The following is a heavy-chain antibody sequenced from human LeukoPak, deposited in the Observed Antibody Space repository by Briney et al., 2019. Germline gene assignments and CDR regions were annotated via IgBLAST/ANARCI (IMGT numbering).Heavy chain of an antibody. D-gene: IGHD3-22*01. J-gene: IGHJ3*02. Sequence: GGSLRLSCAASGFTVSSNYMSWVRQAPGKGLEWVSVIYSCGSTYYADSVKGRFTISRDNSKNTLFLQMSSLRAEDTAVYYCARGGIVVFGVFDIWGQGTMVTVSS. V-gene: IGHV3-53*01. CDR1: GFTVSSNY. CDR3: ARGGIVVFGVFDI. CDR2: IYSCGST.